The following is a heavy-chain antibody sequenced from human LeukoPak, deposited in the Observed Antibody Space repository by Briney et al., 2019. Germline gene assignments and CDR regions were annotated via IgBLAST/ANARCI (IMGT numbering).Heavy chain of an antibody. D-gene: IGHD4-17*01. CDR1: GFTFSSHP. V-gene: IGHV3-30*01. CDR2: ISNDGRSK. Sequence: GGSLRLSCAASGFTFSSHPMHWVHQAPGKGLEWVAVISNDGRSKYYADSAQGRITISRDNSKNTLYLQMNSLRAEDTAVYYCARAVTTPVGYHYYMDVWGKGTTVTVSS. J-gene: IGHJ6*03. CDR3: ARAVTTPVGYHYYMDV.